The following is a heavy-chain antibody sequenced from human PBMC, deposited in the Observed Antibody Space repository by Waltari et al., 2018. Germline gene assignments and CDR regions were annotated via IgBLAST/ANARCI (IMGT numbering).Heavy chain of an antibody. J-gene: IGHJ6*03. CDR3: ARVDQPPEDDFWSTKRHYYMDV. Sequence: EVQLVESGGGLVKPGGSLRLSCAASGFTFSSYSMNWVRQAPGKGLEWVSSISSSSSYIYYADSVKGRFTISRDNAKNSLYLQMNSLRAEDTAVYYCARVDQPPEDDFWSTKRHYYMDVWGKGTTVTVSS. CDR2: ISSSSSYI. CDR1: GFTFSSYS. V-gene: IGHV3-21*01. D-gene: IGHD3-3*01.